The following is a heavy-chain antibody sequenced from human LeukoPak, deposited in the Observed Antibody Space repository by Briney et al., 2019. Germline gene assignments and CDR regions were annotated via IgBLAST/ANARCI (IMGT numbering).Heavy chain of an antibody. CDR3: AKGSYYDSSGSFYFDY. Sequence: GRSLRLSCAASGLIFSSHGFHWVRQPPGRGLEWVTFISLDGTKKSYADSVKGRFTFSRDDSKNTLYLEMNSLGTEDTAAHYCAKGSYYDSSGSFYFDYWGQGTLVTVSS. D-gene: IGHD3-22*01. CDR2: ISLDGTKK. CDR1: GLIFSSHG. J-gene: IGHJ4*02. V-gene: IGHV3-33*05.